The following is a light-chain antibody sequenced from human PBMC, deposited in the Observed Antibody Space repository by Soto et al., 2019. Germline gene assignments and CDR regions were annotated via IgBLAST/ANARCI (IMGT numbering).Light chain of an antibody. J-gene: IGKJ5*01. CDR2: DAS. CDR1: QSVSSY. Sequence: EIVLTQSPATLSLSPGERATLSCRASQSVSSYLAWYQQKPGQAPRLLIYDASNRATCIPARFSGSGSGTDFTLTISSLEPEDFEVYYCQQRSNWPITFGQGTRLEIK. CDR3: QQRSNWPIT. V-gene: IGKV3-11*01.